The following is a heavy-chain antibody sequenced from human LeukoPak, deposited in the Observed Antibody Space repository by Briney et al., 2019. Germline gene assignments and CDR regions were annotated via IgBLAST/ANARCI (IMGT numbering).Heavy chain of an antibody. CDR3: ARVGRWYYCDSIAFDI. V-gene: IGHV1-2*02. CDR2: INPNSGGT. D-gene: IGHD3-22*01. CDR1: GYTFTGYY. Sequence: ASVRVSCKASGYTFTGYYMHWVRQAPGQGLEWMGWINPNSGGTNYAQKFQGRVTMTRDTSISTAYMELSRLRSDDTAVYYCARVGRWYYCDSIAFDIWGQGTMVTVSS. J-gene: IGHJ3*02.